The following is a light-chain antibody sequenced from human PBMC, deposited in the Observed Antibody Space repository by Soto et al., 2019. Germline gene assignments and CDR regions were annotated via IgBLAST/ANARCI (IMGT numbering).Light chain of an antibody. J-gene: IGKJ3*01. CDR3: QKHNSAPPVT. V-gene: IGKV1-27*01. CDR2: AAS. CDR1: QGINNY. Sequence: DIQMTQSPSSLSASVGDRVTITCRAIQGINNYLAWYQQKPGKAPKLLIYAASTLQSGVPSRFSGSGSGTDFTLTISSLQPEDVATYYCQKHNSAPPVTFGPGTKVGV.